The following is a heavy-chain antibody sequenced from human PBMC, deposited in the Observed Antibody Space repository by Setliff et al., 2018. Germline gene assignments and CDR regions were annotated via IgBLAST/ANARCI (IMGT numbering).Heavy chain of an antibody. J-gene: IGHJ3*02. V-gene: IGHV1-18*01. CDR3: VRDRAAIVVGPPTAAFDI. CDR1: GYTFKNYG. Sequence: ASVKVSCKASGYTFKNYGVSWVRQAPGQGLEWMGWIGTYDANTIYSQKFQGRVTLTTDTSTGTAYMEVRSLRSDDTAQYYYVRDRAAIVVGPPTAAFDIWGQGTMVTVSS. D-gene: IGHD2-2*01. CDR2: IGTYDANT.